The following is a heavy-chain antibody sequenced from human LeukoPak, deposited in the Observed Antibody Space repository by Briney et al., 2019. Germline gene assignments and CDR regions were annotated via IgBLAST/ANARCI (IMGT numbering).Heavy chain of an antibody. V-gene: IGHV3-23*01. D-gene: IGHD6-19*01. J-gene: IGHJ4*02. Sequence: GGSLRLSCAASGFTFSDYYMSWIRQAPGKGLEWVSAISGSGGSTYYADSVKGRFTISRDNSKNTLYLQMNSLRAEDTAVYYCAKFPIAVAGLCFDYWGQRTLVTVSS. CDR1: GFTFSDYY. CDR3: AKFPIAVAGLCFDY. CDR2: ISGSGGST.